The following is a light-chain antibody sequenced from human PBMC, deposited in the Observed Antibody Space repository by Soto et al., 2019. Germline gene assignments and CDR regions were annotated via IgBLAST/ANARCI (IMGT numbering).Light chain of an antibody. Sequence: DIQTTQSPSSLSASVGDRVTITCRTSDSIAKYLNWYQQKPGQVPKLLIVAASNLRSGVPTRFSGSGSGTDFTLTINNLQPEDFATYYCQESYSAPPWKFGQGTK. J-gene: IGKJ1*01. CDR2: AAS. CDR1: DSIAKY. CDR3: QESYSAPPWK. V-gene: IGKV1-39*01.